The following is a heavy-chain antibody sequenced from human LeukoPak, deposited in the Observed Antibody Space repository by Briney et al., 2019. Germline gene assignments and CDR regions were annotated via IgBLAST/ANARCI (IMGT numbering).Heavy chain of an antibody. Sequence: SETLSLTCTVSGGSIRSYYWSWIRQPPGKGLEWIGYIYYSERTNYSPSLKSRVTISVDTSKNQFSLKLSSVTAADTAVYYCASGADYSSADYWGQGTLVTVSS. D-gene: IGHD6-19*01. J-gene: IGHJ4*02. CDR3: ASGADYSSADY. CDR2: IYYSERT. CDR1: GGSIRSYY. V-gene: IGHV4-59*01.